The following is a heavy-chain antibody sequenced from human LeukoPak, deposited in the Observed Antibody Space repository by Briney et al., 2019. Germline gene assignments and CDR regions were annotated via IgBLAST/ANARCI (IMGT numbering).Heavy chain of an antibody. D-gene: IGHD3-10*01. J-gene: IGHJ6*02. CDR1: GFTFSSYS. V-gene: IGHV3-21*01. CDR2: ISSSSSYI. Sequence: GGSLRLSCAASGFTFSSYSMNWVRQAPGKGLEWVSSISSSSSYIYYADSVKGRFTISRDNAKNSLYLQMNSLRAEDTAVYYCARAGLWFGELFGYYYYGMDVWGQGTTVTVSS. CDR3: ARAGLWFGELFGYYYYGMDV.